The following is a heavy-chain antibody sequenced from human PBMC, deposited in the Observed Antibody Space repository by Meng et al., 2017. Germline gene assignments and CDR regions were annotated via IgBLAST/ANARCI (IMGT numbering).Heavy chain of an antibody. CDR3: AKARVLWFGESSDY. CDR1: GFTFSSYA. CDR2: ISGSGGST. J-gene: IGHJ4*02. V-gene: IGHV3-23*01. Sequence: GESLKISCAASGFTFSSYAMSWVRQAPGKGLEWVSAISGSGGSTYYADSVKGRFTISRDNSKNTLYLQMNSLRAEDTAVYYCAKARVLWFGESSDYWGQGTRVTGSS. D-gene: IGHD3-10*01.